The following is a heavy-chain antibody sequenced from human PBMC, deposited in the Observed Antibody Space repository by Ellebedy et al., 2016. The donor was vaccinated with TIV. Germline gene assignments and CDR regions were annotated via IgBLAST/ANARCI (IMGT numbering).Heavy chain of an antibody. CDR3: VKTPGKRIVGAAIGYFDY. CDR2: VSERGYAT. V-gene: IGHV3-23*01. Sequence: GESLKISCAASGFTFDDYAMGWVRQAPGKGLEWVAAVSERGYATYYAASVTGRLIISRDNSNNMLTLQLNSLRAEDTSVYFCVKTPGKRIVGAAIGYFDYWGQGTLVTVSS. CDR1: GFTFDDYA. D-gene: IGHD1-26*01. J-gene: IGHJ4*02.